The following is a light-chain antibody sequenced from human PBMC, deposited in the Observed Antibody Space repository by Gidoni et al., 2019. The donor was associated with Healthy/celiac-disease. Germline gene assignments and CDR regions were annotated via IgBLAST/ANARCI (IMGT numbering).Light chain of an antibody. CDR2: DAS. Sequence: EIVLTQSPATLSLSPGERATLSCRASQSVSSYLAWYKQKPGQAPRLLIYDASNRATGIPARFSGSGSGTDFTLTISSLEPEDFAVYYCQQRSNWPTFGPXTKVDIK. CDR3: QQRSNWPT. CDR1: QSVSSY. V-gene: IGKV3-11*01. J-gene: IGKJ3*01.